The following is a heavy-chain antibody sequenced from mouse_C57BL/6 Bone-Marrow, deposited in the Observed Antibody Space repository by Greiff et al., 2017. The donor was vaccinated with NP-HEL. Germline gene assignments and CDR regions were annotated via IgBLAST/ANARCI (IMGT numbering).Heavy chain of an antibody. V-gene: IGHV1-78*01. D-gene: IGHD1-1*01. CDR3: ARHEYVYYVGVWFAY. CDR2: IYPSDGST. CDR1: GYTFTDHT. Sequence: VQLQESDAELVKPGASVKISCKVSGYTFTDHTIHWMKQRPEQGLEWIGYIYPSDGSTKYNEKFKGKATLTADTSSSTAYMQLNSLTSEDSAVYFCARHEYVYYVGVWFAYWGQGTLVTVSA. J-gene: IGHJ3*01.